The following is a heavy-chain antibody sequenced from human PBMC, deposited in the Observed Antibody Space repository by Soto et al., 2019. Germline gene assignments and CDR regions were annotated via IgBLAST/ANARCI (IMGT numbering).Heavy chain of an antibody. CDR3: ATSSGWHDPY. CDR2: ISAYNGNT. D-gene: IGHD6-19*01. Sequence: XSVKVSCKASVYTFTSYGISWVRQAPGQGLEWMGWISAYNGNTNYAQKLQGRVTMTTDTSTSTSYMELRSLRSDDTAVYYCATSSGWHDPYWGQGTLVTVSS. CDR1: VYTFTSYG. V-gene: IGHV1-18*01. J-gene: IGHJ4*02.